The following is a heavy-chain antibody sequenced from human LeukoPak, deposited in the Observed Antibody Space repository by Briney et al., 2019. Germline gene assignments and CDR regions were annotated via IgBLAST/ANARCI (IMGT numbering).Heavy chain of an antibody. CDR3: ASQVVTGTRGDHEN. CDR2: IIPIFGTA. J-gene: IGHJ4*02. D-gene: IGHD1-7*01. CDR1: GGTFSSYA. V-gene: IGHV1-69*05. Sequence: SVKVSCKASGGTFSSYAISWVRQAPGQGLGWMGGIIPIFGTANYAQKFQGRVTITTDESTSTAYMELSSLRSEDTAVYYCASQVVTGTRGDHENWGQGTLVTVSS.